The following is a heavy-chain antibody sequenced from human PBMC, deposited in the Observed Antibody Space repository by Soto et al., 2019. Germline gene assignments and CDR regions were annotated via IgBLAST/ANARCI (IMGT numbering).Heavy chain of an antibody. CDR2: ISGSGGDT. D-gene: IGHD5-18*01. Sequence: GGSLRLSCAASGFTFSSYAMSWVRQAPGKGLEWVAISGSGGDTYYADSVKGRFTISRDNSKSTVYLQMNSLRAEDTAVYYCAKDLPSYSFDRGIFDYWGHGTLVTVSS. CDR1: GFTFSSYA. CDR3: AKDLPSYSFDRGIFDY. J-gene: IGHJ4*01. V-gene: IGHV3-23*01.